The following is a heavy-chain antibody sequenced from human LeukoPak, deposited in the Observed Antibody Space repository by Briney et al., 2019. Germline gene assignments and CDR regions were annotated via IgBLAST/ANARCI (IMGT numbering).Heavy chain of an antibody. CDR2: ISGSGGST. D-gene: IGHD3-22*01. V-gene: IGHV3-23*01. Sequence: HSGGSLRLSCAASGFTFSSYAMSWVRQAPGKGLEWVSAISGSGGSTYYADSVKGRFTISRDNSKNTLYLQMNSLRAEDTAVYYCARDPVTMIVATFFDYWGQGTLVTVSS. CDR1: GFTFSSYA. J-gene: IGHJ4*02. CDR3: ARDPVTMIVATFFDY.